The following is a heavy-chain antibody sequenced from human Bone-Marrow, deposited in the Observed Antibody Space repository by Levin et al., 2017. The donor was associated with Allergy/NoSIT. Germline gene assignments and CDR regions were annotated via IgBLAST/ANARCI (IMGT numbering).Heavy chain of an antibody. J-gene: IGHJ4*02. CDR3: ARDKFNNGITINYFDY. V-gene: IGHV1-3*01. CDR1: GYTFTSYA. Sequence: PEASVKVSCKASGYTFTSYAMHWVRQAPGQRLEWMGWINAGNGNTKYSQKFQGRVTITRDTSASTAYMELSSLRSEDTAVYYCARDKFNNGITINYFDYWGQGTLVTVSS. CDR2: INAGNGNT. D-gene: IGHD3-10*01.